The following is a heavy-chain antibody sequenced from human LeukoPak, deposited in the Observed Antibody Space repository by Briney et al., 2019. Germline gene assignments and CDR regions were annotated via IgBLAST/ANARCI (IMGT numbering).Heavy chain of an antibody. CDR3: ARLRPSIGAAGTFDY. Sequence: SETLSLTCTVSGGSISSYYWSWIRQPPGKGLEWIGYIYYTGSTKYDASLKSRVTISVDTSKNQFSLKLSSVTAADTAVYYCARLRPSIGAAGTFDYWGQGTLVTVSS. D-gene: IGHD6-13*01. J-gene: IGHJ4*02. CDR2: IYYTGST. V-gene: IGHV4-59*08. CDR1: GGSISSYY.